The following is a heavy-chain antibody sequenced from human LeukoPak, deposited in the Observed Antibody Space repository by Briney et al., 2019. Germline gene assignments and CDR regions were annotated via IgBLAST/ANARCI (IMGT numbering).Heavy chain of an antibody. D-gene: IGHD5-24*01. CDR3: ARADGYNPGGFDY. J-gene: IGHJ4*02. V-gene: IGHV4-59*01. CDR2: IYYSGST. CDR1: GGSISSYY. Sequence: SETPSLTCTVSGGSISSYYWSWIRQPPGKGLEWIGYIYYSGSTNYNPSLKSRVTISVDTSKNQFSLKLSSVTAADTAVYYCARADGYNPGGFDYWGQGTLVTVSS.